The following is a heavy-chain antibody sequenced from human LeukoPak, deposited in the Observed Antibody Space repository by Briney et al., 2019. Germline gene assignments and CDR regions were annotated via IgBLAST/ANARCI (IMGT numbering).Heavy chain of an antibody. V-gene: IGHV3-23*05. CDR2: ISSSGSDT. CDR3: SRQIGYCSSGTCYFDF. CDR1: GFTFSSYA. J-gene: IGHJ4*02. Sequence: GGSLRLSCAASGFTFSSYAMSWVRQAPGKGLEWVSVISSSGSDTYHADSVKGRFTISRDKSKNTLYLQMNSLRAEDTAVYYCSRQIGYCSSGTCYFDFWGQGTLVTVSS. D-gene: IGHD2-15*01.